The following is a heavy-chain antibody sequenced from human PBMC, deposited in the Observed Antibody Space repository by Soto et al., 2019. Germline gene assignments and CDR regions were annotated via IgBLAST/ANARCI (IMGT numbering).Heavy chain of an antibody. V-gene: IGHV3-53*01. J-gene: IGHJ3*02. CDR2: IYSGGST. CDR3: ARPGDGYNWNAFDI. Sequence: GGSLRLSCAASGFTVSSNYMGWVRQAPGKGLEWVSVIYSGGSTYYADSVRGRFTISRDNSKNTLYLQMKSLRAEDTAVYYCARPGDGYNWNAFDIWGQGTMVTVSS. CDR1: GFTVSSNY. D-gene: IGHD1-1*01.